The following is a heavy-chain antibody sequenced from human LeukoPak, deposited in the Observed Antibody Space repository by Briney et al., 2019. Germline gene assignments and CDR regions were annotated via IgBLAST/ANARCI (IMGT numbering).Heavy chain of an antibody. CDR2: IYYSGST. D-gene: IGHD6-19*01. J-gene: IGHJ3*02. Sequence: SETLSLTCTVSGGSISSYYWSWIRQPPGKGLEWIGYIYYSGSTNYNPFLKSRVTISADKSKNQFSLKLSSVTAADTAVYYCARASSGSLFDIWGQGTMVTVSS. V-gene: IGHV4-59*12. CDR3: ARASSGSLFDI. CDR1: GGSISSYY.